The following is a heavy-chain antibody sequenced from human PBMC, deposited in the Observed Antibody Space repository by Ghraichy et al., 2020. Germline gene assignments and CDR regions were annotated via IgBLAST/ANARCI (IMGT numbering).Heavy chain of an antibody. CDR2: ISGSGGST. CDR1: GFTFSSYA. V-gene: IGHV3-23*01. J-gene: IGHJ4*02. D-gene: IGHD6-19*01. Sequence: GESLNISCAASGFTFSSYAMSWVRQAPGKGLEWVSAISGSGGSTYYADSVKGRFTISRDNSKNTLYLQMNSLRAEDTAVYYCAKAYSSGWNGALDYWGQGTLVTVSS. CDR3: AKAYSSGWNGALDY.